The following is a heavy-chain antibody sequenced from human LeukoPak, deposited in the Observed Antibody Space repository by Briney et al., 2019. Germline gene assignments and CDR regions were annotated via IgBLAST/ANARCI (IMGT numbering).Heavy chain of an antibody. J-gene: IGHJ4*02. V-gene: IGHV1-69*13. Sequence: SVKVSCKASGGTFSSYAISWVRQAPGQGLERMGGIIPIFGTANYAQKFQGRVTITADESTSTAYMELSSLRSEDTAVYYCARDLDDYGDYDPRGWGQGTLVTVSS. CDR2: IIPIFGTA. CDR1: GGTFSSYA. D-gene: IGHD4-17*01. CDR3: ARDLDDYGDYDPRG.